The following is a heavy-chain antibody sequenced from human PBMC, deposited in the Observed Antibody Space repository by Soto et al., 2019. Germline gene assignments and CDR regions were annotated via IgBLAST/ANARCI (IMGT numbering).Heavy chain of an antibody. CDR2: IIPILGIA. CDR3: ARARFPDAFDI. CDR1: GGTFSSYT. Sequence: GASVKVSCKASGGTFSSYTTSWVRQAPGQGLEWMGRIIPILGIANYAQKFQGRVTITADKSTSTAYMELSSLRSEDTAVYYCARARFPDAFDIWGQGTMVTVSS. V-gene: IGHV1-69*02. J-gene: IGHJ3*02.